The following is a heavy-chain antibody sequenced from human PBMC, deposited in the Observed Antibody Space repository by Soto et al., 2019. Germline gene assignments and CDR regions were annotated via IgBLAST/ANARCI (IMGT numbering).Heavy chain of an antibody. CDR1: GGTFSSYA. CDR2: IIPLFGTA. V-gene: IGHV1-69*01. CDR3: AREGMQGFGEGRPANGMDV. Sequence: QVQLVQSGAEVKKPGSSVKVSCKASGGTFSSYAISWVRQAPGQGLEWMGGIIPLFGTANYAQKFQGRVPITADESTSTAYLEMSSLRSEDPAVYYCAREGMQGFGEGRPANGMDVWGKGTTVTVSS. J-gene: IGHJ6*04. D-gene: IGHD3-10*01.